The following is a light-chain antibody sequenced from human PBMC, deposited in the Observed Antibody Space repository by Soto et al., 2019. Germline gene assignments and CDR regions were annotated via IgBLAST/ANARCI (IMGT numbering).Light chain of an antibody. V-gene: IGLV2-11*01. Sequence: QSALTQPRSVSGSPGQSVTISCTGTSSDVGAYNYVSWYHQRPGKAPKLIIYEVTRRPSGVPDRIFGSKSDTTASLTVSGLQADDEGHYYCSSFAGTNSVVFGAGTKLTVL. CDR1: SSDVGAYNY. CDR2: EVT. CDR3: SSFAGTNSVV. J-gene: IGLJ2*01.